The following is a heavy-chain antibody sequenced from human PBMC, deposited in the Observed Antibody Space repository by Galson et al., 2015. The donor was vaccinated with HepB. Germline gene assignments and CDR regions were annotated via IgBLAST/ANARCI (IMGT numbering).Heavy chain of an antibody. Sequence: SLRLSCAASGFTFSSYPMYWVRQAPGKGLEWVAVISHDGSYKYYGDSVKGRFTISRDNSKSTLYLQMNSLRAEDTAVFYCARGPYTYPDYWGQGTLVTVSS. J-gene: IGHJ4*02. CDR3: ARGPYTYPDY. CDR2: ISHDGSYK. CDR1: GFTFSSYP. V-gene: IGHV3-30*04. D-gene: IGHD5-18*01.